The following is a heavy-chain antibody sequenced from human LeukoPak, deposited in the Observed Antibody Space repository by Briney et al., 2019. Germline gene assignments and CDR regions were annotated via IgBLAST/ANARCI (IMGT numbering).Heavy chain of an antibody. D-gene: IGHD3-22*01. V-gene: IGHV4-34*01. CDR1: GGSFSGYY. Sequence: SETLSLTCAVYGGSFSGYYWSWLRQPPGKGLEWIGEINHSGSTNYNPSLKSRVTISVDTSKNQFSLKLSSVTAADTAVYYCARGKASSGYYARVGHYYYYYGMDVWGQGTTVTVSS. J-gene: IGHJ6*02. CDR2: INHSGST. CDR3: ARGKASSGYYARVGHYYYYYGMDV.